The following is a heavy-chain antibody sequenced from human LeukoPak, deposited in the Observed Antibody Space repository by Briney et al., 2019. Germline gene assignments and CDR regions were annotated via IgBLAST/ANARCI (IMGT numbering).Heavy chain of an antibody. CDR1: GFTFSSFS. J-gene: IGHJ4*02. CDR3: ATHQLVPY. CDR2: ISSSSSTI. V-gene: IGHV3-48*04. D-gene: IGHD2-2*01. Sequence: EGSLRLSCAASGFTFSSFSMNWVRQAPGKGLEWVSYISSSSSTIYYADSVKGRFTISRDNAKNSLYLQMNSLRAEDTAVYYCATHQLVPYWGQGTLVTVSS.